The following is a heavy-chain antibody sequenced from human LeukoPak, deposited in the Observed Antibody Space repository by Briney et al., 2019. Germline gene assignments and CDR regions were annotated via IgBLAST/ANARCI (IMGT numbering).Heavy chain of an antibody. J-gene: IGHJ4*02. CDR1: GYTFTDYY. CDR3: ARDTRRGYTGYDMPGD. Sequence: ASVKVSFTASGYTFTDYYIHWVRQAPGQGLEWLGWINPATGATKFAQKFQGRVTLTRDTSSSTTYMDLNRLTSDDTAVYYCARDTRRGYTGYDMPGDWGQGTLVIVSS. V-gene: IGHV1-2*02. D-gene: IGHD5-12*01. CDR2: INPATGAT.